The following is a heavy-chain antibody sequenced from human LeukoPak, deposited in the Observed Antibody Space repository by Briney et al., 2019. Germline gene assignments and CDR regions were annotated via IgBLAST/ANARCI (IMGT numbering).Heavy chain of an antibody. CDR1: GGSISSGGYY. V-gene: IGHV4-31*03. D-gene: IGHD4-23*01. CDR2: IYYSGST. CDR3: GGGNRRYYFDY. J-gene: IGHJ4*02. Sequence: SETLSLTCTVSGGSISSGGYYWSWIRQHPGKGLEWIGYIYYSGSTYYNPSLKSRVTISVDTSKNQFSLKLSSVTAADTAVYYCGGGNRRYYFDYWGQGTLVTVSS.